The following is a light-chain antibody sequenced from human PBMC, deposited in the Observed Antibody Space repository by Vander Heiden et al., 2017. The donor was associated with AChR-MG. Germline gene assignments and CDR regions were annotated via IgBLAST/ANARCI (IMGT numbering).Light chain of an antibody. Sequence: EIVLTQSPGILSLSPGERATLSCRASQSVSSSYLAWYQQKPGQAPRLLIYGASSRATGIPDRFSGSGYGTDFTLTISRLEPEDFAVYYCQQYGSSPLFTFGHGTKVDIK. V-gene: IGKV3-20*01. CDR3: QQYGSSPLFT. J-gene: IGKJ3*01. CDR1: QSVSSSY. CDR2: GAS.